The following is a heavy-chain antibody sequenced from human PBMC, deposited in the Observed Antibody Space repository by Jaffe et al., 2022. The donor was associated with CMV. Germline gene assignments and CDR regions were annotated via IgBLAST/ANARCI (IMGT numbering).Heavy chain of an antibody. Sequence: QVQLQESGPGLVKPSETLSLTCTVSGGSISSYYWSWIRQPPGKGLEWIGYIYYSGSTNYNPSLKSRVTISVDTSKNQFSLKLSSVTAADTAVYYCARGFWDYVWGRPARGMDVWGQGTTVTVSS. CDR2: IYYSGST. D-gene: IGHD3-16*01. J-gene: IGHJ6*02. V-gene: IGHV4-59*01. CDR3: ARGFWDYVWGRPARGMDV. CDR1: GGSISSYY.